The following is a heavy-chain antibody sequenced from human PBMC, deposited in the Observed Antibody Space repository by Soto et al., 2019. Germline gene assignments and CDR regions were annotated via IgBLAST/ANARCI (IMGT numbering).Heavy chain of an antibody. CDR3: ATDSNYDVSNSF. J-gene: IGHJ4*02. CDR1: GVTYNTFA. Sequence: QVQLVQSGAEVRKPGSSVKVSCKASGVTYNTFAVSWVRQAPGQGLEWMGGIIPVLGPAFYAQKFQGRVSITADHSTSTVYMELSRLKSDDTAVYFCATDSNYDVSNSFWGQGTLVTVSS. D-gene: IGHD3-3*01. V-gene: IGHV1-69*01. CDR2: IIPVLGPA.